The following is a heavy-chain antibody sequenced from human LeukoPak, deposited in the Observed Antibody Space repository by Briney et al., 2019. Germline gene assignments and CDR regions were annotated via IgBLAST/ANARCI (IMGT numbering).Heavy chain of an antibody. Sequence: SETLSLTCTVSGGSISSGGYYWTWIRQHPVKGLEWIGYIYYIGSSYYNPSLKSRLTISVDTSKNQFSLKLSSVTAADTALYYCARGPRYYYSSGSYIDYWGQGTLVTVSS. D-gene: IGHD3-10*01. CDR1: GGSISSGGYY. V-gene: IGHV4-31*03. J-gene: IGHJ4*02. CDR3: ARGPRYYYSSGSYIDY. CDR2: IYYIGSS.